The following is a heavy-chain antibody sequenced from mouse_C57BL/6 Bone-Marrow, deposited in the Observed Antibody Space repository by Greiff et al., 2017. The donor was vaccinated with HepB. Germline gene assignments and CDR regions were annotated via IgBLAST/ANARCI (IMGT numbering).Heavy chain of an antibody. CDR2: IYPGGGYT. CDR3: AISIGAYGSSYVRYYFDY. Sequence: QVQLQQSGAELVRPGTSVKMSCKASGYTFTNYWIGWAKQRPGHGLEWIGDIYPGGGYTNYNEKFKGKATLTADKSSSTAYMQFSSLTSEDSAIYYCAISIGAYGSSYVRYYFDYWGQGTTLTVSS. V-gene: IGHV1-63*01. D-gene: IGHD1-1*01. CDR1: GYTFTNYW. J-gene: IGHJ2*01.